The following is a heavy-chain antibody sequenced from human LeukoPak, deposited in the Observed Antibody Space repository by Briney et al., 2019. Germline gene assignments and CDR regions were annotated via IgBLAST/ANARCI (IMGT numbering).Heavy chain of an antibody. CDR2: IWYDGSNK. V-gene: IGHV3-33*06. CDR3: AKEDEYYYDSSGYSYFDY. CDR1: GFTFSSYG. Sequence: PGTSLRLSCAASGFTFSSYGMHWVRQAPGKGLEWVAVIWYDGSNKYYVDSVKGRFTISRDSSRNTLYLQMNSLRAEDTAVYYCAKEDEYYYDSSGYSYFDYWGQGTLVTVSS. J-gene: IGHJ4*02. D-gene: IGHD3-22*01.